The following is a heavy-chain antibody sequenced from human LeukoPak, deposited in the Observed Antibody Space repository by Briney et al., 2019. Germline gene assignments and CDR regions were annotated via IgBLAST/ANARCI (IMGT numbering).Heavy chain of an antibody. V-gene: IGHV4-61*01. CDR2: IYYSGST. Sequence: SETLSLTCTVSGGSISSSSYYWSWIRQPPGKGLEWIGYIYYSGSTNYNPSLKSRVTISVDTSKNQFSLKLSSVTAADTAVYYRARFTQWVAAAGTWWWFDPWGQGTLVTVSS. CDR3: ARFTQWVAAAGTWWWFDP. J-gene: IGHJ5*02. CDR1: GGSISSSSYY. D-gene: IGHD6-13*01.